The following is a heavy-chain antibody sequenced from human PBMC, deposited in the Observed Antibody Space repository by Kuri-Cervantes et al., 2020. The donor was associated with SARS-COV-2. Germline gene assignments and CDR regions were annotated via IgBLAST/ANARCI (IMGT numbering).Heavy chain of an antibody. D-gene: IGHD4-11*01. Sequence: GESLKISCTASGFNYLNYAMHWVRQAPGTGLEWVAVVSYNGTNKYYADSVKGRFTISRDNSRNIVYLQMNSLRPEDTALYYCTREAYDYNMGFDSWGQGTLVTVSS. CDR2: VSYNGTNK. CDR1: GFNYLNYA. J-gene: IGHJ4*02. CDR3: TREAYDYNMGFDS. V-gene: IGHV3-30-3*01.